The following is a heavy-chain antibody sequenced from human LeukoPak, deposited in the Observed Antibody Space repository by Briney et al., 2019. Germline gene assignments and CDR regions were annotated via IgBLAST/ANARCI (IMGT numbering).Heavy chain of an antibody. V-gene: IGHV1-18*01. CDR1: GYTFTSYG. Sequence: ASVKVSCKASGYTFTSYGISWVRQAPGQGLEWMGWISAYNGNTNYAQKLQGRVTMTTDTSTSTAYMELRSLRSDDTAVYYCARTPGIAAAGLGPWFDPWGQGTLVTVSS. J-gene: IGHJ5*02. D-gene: IGHD6-13*01. CDR2: ISAYNGNT. CDR3: ARTPGIAAAGLGPWFDP.